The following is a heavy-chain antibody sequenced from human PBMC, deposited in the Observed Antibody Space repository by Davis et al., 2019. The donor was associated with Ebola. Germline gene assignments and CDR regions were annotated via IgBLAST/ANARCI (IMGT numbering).Heavy chain of an antibody. V-gene: IGHV3-48*04. D-gene: IGHD4-17*01. J-gene: IGHJ4*02. Sequence: GESLKISCAASGFTFSTYAMVWVRQAPGKGLDWVSYISGSSGTIYLADSVKGRFTISRDNAKNSLYLQMNSLRVEDTAVYYCARDPTDPKNPSYFDFWGQGTLVTVSS. CDR1: GFTFSTYA. CDR2: ISGSSGTI. CDR3: ARDPTDPKNPSYFDF.